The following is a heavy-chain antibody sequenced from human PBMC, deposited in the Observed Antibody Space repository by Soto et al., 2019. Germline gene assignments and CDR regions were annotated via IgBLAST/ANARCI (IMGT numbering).Heavy chain of an antibody. V-gene: IGHV1-24*01. J-gene: IGHJ6*02. CDR3: ATSLYSSSWYFGTYYYTMDV. CDR1: GYTLTKLS. D-gene: IGHD6-13*01. CDR2: FDSEDGET. Sequence: QVQLVQSGAEVKKPGASVKVSCKLSGYTLTKLSMHWVRQAPGKGLEWMGGFDSEDGETIYAQKFQGRVTMTEDTSTDTAYMELSSLRSEDTAVYYCATSLYSSSWYFGTYYYTMDVWGQGTTVTASS.